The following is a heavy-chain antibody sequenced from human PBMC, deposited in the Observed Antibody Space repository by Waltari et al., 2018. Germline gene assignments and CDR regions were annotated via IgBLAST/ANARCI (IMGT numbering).Heavy chain of an antibody. D-gene: IGHD3-3*01. CDR2: IYTSGST. CDR1: GGSISSYY. Sequence: QVQLQESGPGLVKPSETLSLTCTVSGGSISSYYWSWIRQPAGKGLEWIGRIYTSGSTNYNPSLKSRVTMSVDTSKNQFSLKLSSGTAADTAVYYCARDFTHDFWSGYLGWFDPWGQGTLVTVSS. J-gene: IGHJ5*02. V-gene: IGHV4-4*07. CDR3: ARDFTHDFWSGYLGWFDP.